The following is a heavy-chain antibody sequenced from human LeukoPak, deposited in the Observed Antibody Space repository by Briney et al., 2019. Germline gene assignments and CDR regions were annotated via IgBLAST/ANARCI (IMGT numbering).Heavy chain of an antibody. Sequence: GGSLRLSCAASGFTFSNYAMSWVRQAPGRGLDWVSGITGTGGSTYYADSVKGRFTMSRDNSKKTLDLQMNSLRAEDTAVYYCAKVGGQRMQLWPHDYWGQGTLVTVSS. J-gene: IGHJ4*02. CDR3: AKVGGQRMQLWPHDY. V-gene: IGHV3-23*01. CDR1: GFTFSNYA. D-gene: IGHD5-18*01. CDR2: ITGTGGST.